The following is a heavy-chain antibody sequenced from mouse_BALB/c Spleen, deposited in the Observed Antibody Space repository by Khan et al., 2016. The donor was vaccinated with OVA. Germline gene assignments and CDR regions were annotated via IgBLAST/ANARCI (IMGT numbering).Heavy chain of an antibody. V-gene: IGHV5-6-5*01. CDR1: GFTFSSYA. J-gene: IGHJ2*01. CDR2: IGSGGST. D-gene: IGHD1-1*01. Sequence: EVELVESGGGLVKPGGSLKLSCAASGFTFSSYAMSWVRQTPEKRLEWVASIGSGGSTYYPDNVKGRFPLTSDNARNILYLQMGSLTSEDTAMYYCARVYGSSEVDYWGQGTTLTVSS. CDR3: ARVYGSSEVDY.